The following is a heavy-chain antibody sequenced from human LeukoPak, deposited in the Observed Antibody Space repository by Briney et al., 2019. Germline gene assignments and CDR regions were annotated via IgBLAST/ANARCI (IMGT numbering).Heavy chain of an antibody. CDR1: GGSISSYY. V-gene: IGHV4-59*01. CDR3: ARDNGYSSGWRMIPDAFDI. Sequence: SETLSLTCTVSGGSISSYYWSWIRQPPGKGLEWIGYIYYSGSTNYNPSLKSRVTISVDTSKNQFSLKLSSVTAADTAVYYCARDNGYSSGWRMIPDAFDIWGQGTMVTVSS. D-gene: IGHD6-19*01. J-gene: IGHJ3*02. CDR2: IYYSGST.